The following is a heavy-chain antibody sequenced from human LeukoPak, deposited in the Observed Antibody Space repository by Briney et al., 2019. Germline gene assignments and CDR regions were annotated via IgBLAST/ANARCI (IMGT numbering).Heavy chain of an antibody. Sequence: SVQVSCKASGGTFSSYAISWVRQAPGQGLEWMGGIIPIFGTANYAQKFQGRVTITTDESTSTAYMELSSLRFEDTAVYYCAWSGGGSYWRWFDPWGQGTLVTVSS. D-gene: IGHD1-26*01. J-gene: IGHJ5*02. CDR3: AWSGGGSYWRWFDP. V-gene: IGHV1-69*05. CDR2: IIPIFGTA. CDR1: GGTFSSYA.